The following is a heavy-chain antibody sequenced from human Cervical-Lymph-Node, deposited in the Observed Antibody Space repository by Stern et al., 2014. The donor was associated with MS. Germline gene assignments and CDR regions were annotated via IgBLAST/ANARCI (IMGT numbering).Heavy chain of an antibody. D-gene: IGHD6-19*01. CDR2: ISPGRVST. Sequence: QVQLVQSGAEVKKPGASVKVSCKAFGYTFTSNKMNWVRQAPGQGLEWKGLISPGRVSTMYAKKLQGRVTMPRDTSTSTVYMELTSLRSEDTAVYSCARDNGGWSVDSWGQGTLVIVSS. CDR1: GYTFTSNK. J-gene: IGHJ4*02. V-gene: IGHV1-46*01. CDR3: ARDNGGWSVDS.